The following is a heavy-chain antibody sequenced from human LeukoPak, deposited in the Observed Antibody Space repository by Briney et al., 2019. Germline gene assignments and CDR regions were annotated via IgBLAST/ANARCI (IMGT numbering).Heavy chain of an antibody. V-gene: IGHV3-23*01. D-gene: IGHD2-2*01. CDR3: ANARGNTVPYGWFDS. CDR1: GGLPFSSLV. Sequence: GGSLRLSCAASGGLPFSSLVISWVRQAPGKGLEWVSVISTSGDGTYYADSVKGRFTISRDNSKSTLDLQMNSLRAEDTAVYYCANARGNTVPYGWFDSWGQGTLVTVSS. J-gene: IGHJ5*01. CDR2: ISTSGDGT.